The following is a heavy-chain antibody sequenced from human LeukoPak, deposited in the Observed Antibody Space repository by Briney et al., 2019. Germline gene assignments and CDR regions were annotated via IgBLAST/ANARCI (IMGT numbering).Heavy chain of an antibody. V-gene: IGHV1-46*01. CDR2: INPSGGST. D-gene: IGHD3-22*01. CDR3: ARGRGSGYRVNWFDP. Sequence: ASVKVSCKASGYTFTSYYMHWVRQAPGQGLEWMGIINPSGGSTSYAQKFQGRVTMTRDMSTSTVYMELSSLRSEDTAVYYCARGRGSGYRVNWFDPWGQGTLVTVSS. J-gene: IGHJ5*02. CDR1: GYTFTSYY.